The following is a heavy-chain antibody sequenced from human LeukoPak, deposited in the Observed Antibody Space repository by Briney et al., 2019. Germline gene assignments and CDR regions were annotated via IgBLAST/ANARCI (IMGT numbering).Heavy chain of an antibody. D-gene: IGHD6-6*01. Sequence: GASVKVSCKASGYTFTSYDINWVRQATGQGLEWMGWMNPNSGNTGYAQKFQGRVTITRNTSISTAYMELSSLRSEDTAVYYCARVYSSSYYYYMDVWGKGTTVTVSS. CDR2: MNPNSGNT. CDR3: ARVYSSSYYYYMDV. V-gene: IGHV1-8*01. CDR1: GYTFTSYD. J-gene: IGHJ6*03.